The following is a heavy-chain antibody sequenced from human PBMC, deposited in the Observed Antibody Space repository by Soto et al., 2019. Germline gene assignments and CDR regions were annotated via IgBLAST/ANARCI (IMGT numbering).Heavy chain of an antibody. CDR3: ARGLVTPLPY. CDR2: INHSGST. CDR1: GGSSSDYY. D-gene: IGHD2-21*02. Sequence: PSETLSLTCAVYGGSSSDYYCSWIRQPPGKGLEWIGEINHSGSTNYNPSLKSRVTISVDTSKNQFSLKLSSVTAADTAVYYCARGLVTPLPYWGQGTLVTVSS. J-gene: IGHJ4*02. V-gene: IGHV4-34*01.